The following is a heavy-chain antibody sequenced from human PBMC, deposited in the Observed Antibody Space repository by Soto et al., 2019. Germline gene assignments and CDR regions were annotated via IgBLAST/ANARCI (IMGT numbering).Heavy chain of an antibody. D-gene: IGHD5-12*01. Sequence: ASVKVSCKTSAGTFNDYYIHWVRQAQGQGLEWMGWINPNGGFTNYAQKFQGWVTMTRDTSIRTVYMELSSLRSDDTAVYYCARESGGATATLDYYYFYMDVWGKGTTVTVSS. V-gene: IGHV1-2*04. CDR2: INPNGGFT. CDR3: ARESGGATATLDYYYFYMDV. CDR1: AGTFNDYY. J-gene: IGHJ6*03.